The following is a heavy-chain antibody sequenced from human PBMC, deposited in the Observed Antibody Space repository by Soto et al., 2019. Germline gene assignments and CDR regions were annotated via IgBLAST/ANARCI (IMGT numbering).Heavy chain of an antibody. J-gene: IGHJ4*02. CDR2: IYYSGST. V-gene: IGHV4-39*01. Sequence: QLQLQESGPGLVKPSETLSLTCTVSGGSISSSSYYWGWIRQPPGKGLEWIGSIYYSGSTYYNPTLQRRATLAVYTSTDPFSLELSSVSAADAAVYYCARVVALWFGEGGDYWGQGTLVTVSS. CDR1: GGSISSSSYY. CDR3: ARVVALWFGEGGDY. D-gene: IGHD3-10*01.